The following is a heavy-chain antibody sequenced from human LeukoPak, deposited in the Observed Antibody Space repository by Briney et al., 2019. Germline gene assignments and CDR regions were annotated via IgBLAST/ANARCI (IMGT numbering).Heavy chain of an antibody. D-gene: IGHD6-6*01. V-gene: IGHV4-59*08. CDR1: GGSISSYY. J-gene: IGHJ4*02. Sequence: SETLSLTCTVSGGSISSYYWSWIRQPPGKGLEWIGYIYYSGSTNYNPSLKSRVTISVDTSKNQFSLKLSSVTTADTAVYYCARYSSSSVDYFDYWGQGTLVTVSS. CDR3: ARYSSSSVDYFDY. CDR2: IYYSGST.